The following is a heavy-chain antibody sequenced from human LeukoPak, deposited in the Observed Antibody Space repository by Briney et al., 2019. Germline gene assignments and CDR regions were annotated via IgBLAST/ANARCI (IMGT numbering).Heavy chain of an antibody. J-gene: IGHJ5*02. CDR3: ARGFNRGFDP. D-gene: IGHD1-14*01. V-gene: IGHV3-23*03. Sequence: GGSLRLSCAASGFTFSSSAMSWVRQAPGKGLEWVSVIYAGGSTYYADSVKGRFTFSRDNSKNTLYLQMNSLRAEDTAVYYCARGFNRGFDPWGQGTLVTVSS. CDR2: IYAGGST. CDR1: GFTFSSSA.